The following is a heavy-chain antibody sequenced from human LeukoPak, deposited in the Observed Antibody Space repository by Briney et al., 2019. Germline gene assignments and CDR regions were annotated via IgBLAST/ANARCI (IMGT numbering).Heavy chain of an antibody. J-gene: IGHJ4*02. CDR2: ISSDSNDV. CDR1: GFTFSSHS. CDR3: TRDNSGWGYFDY. Sequence: GGSLRLSCAASGFTFSSHSMSWVRQAPGKGLEWVACISSDSNDVFYADSVRGRFTISRDNAKNSLYLQVNSLRAEDTAVYHCTRDNSGWGYFDYWGQGTLVTVFS. D-gene: IGHD6-19*01. V-gene: IGHV3-21*06.